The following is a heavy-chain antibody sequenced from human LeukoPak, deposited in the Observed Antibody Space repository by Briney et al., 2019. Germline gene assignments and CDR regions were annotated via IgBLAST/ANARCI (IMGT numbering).Heavy chain of an antibody. CDR2: ISAYNGNT. V-gene: IGHV1-18*01. CDR3: ARDRSIAGSNQRDDAFDI. Sequence: ASVKVSCKASGYTFTSYGISWVRQAPGQGLEWMGWISAYNGNTNYAQKLQGRVTMTTDTSTSTAYMELSRLRSDDTAVYYCARDRSIAGSNQRDDAFDIWGQGTMVTVSS. J-gene: IGHJ3*02. D-gene: IGHD1-20*01. CDR1: GYTFTSYG.